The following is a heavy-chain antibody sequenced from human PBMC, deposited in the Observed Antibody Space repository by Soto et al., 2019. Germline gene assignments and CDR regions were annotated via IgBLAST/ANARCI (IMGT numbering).Heavy chain of an antibody. Sequence: GGSLRLSCAASGFTFSNYGMHWVRQAPGKGLEWVAIIWYDGSNKYYADSVKGRFTISRDNSKNTVYLQMNSLRAEDTAMYYCAAGETLDYRGQGTLVTVSS. CDR2: IWYDGSNK. D-gene: IGHD3-10*01. CDR1: GFTFSNYG. CDR3: AAGETLDY. J-gene: IGHJ4*02. V-gene: IGHV3-33*01.